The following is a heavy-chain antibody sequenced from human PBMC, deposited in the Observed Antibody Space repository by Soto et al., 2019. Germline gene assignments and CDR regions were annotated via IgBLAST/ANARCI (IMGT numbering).Heavy chain of an antibody. J-gene: IGHJ4*02. CDR2: IFYTGSK. CDR1: GGSINDGSYH. CDR3: ARLDSGVSAFDL. Sequence: PSETLSPTCTVSGGSINDGSYHWSWLRQHPGKGLEFIWYIFYTGSKYHNPSLETQVTMSADTSNNEVSLRLHSLTAADTAVYYCARLDSGVSAFDLWGRGTLVTVSS. D-gene: IGHD4-17*01. V-gene: IGHV4-31*01.